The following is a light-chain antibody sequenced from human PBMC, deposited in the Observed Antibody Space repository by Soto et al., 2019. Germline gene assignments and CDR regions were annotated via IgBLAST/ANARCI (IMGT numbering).Light chain of an antibody. CDR1: QSISSW. CDR3: QQYNSIRKT. J-gene: IGKJ1*01. Sequence: DIKMTQSPSTLSASVGDRVTITCRASQSISSWLAWYQQKPGKAPKLLIYKASSLESGVPSRFSGSGSGTEFTLTISSLQPDDFATYYCQQYNSIRKTFGQGTKVDIK. V-gene: IGKV1-5*03. CDR2: KAS.